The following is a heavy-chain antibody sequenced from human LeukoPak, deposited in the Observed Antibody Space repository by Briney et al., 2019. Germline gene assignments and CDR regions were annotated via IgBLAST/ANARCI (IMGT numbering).Heavy chain of an antibody. CDR3: AKAAVAGTWYFDL. CDR1: GFTFDDYA. V-gene: IGHV3-9*01. CDR2: ISWNSGSI. J-gene: IGHJ2*01. D-gene: IGHD6-19*01. Sequence: PGGSLRLSCAASGFTFDDYAMHWVRQAPGKGLEWVSGISWNSGSIGYADSVKGRFTISRDNAKNSLYLQMNSLRAEDTALYYCAKAAVAGTWYFDLWGRGTLVTVSS.